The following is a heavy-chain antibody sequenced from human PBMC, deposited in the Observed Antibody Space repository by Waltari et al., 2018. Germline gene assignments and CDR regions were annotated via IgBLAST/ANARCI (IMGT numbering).Heavy chain of an antibody. J-gene: IGHJ4*02. CDR2: IYYSGST. V-gene: IGHV4-59*01. Sequence: QVQLQESGPGLVKPSETLSLTCTVSGGPISSYYWSWIQKPPGKGLEWIGYIYYSGSTNYNPSLKSRVTISVDTSKNQFSLKLSSVTAADTAVYYCARVDRLYGDYYFDYWGQGTLVTVSS. CDR1: GGPISSYY. CDR3: ARVDRLYGDYYFDY. D-gene: IGHD4-17*01.